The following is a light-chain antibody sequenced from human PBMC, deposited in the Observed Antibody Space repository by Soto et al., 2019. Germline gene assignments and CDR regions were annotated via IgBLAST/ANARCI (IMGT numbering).Light chain of an antibody. Sequence: QSLLSQPPSVSGTPGQDVTISCSGTGSDIGSNTVSWYQQVPGTAPKVLIFDNTNRPSGVPDRFSGSKSATSASLAITGLQAEDEADYYCQSYDSRLSGYVFGTGTKVTVL. V-gene: IGLV1-40*01. CDR3: QSYDSRLSGYV. CDR2: DNT. CDR1: GSDIGSNT. J-gene: IGLJ1*01.